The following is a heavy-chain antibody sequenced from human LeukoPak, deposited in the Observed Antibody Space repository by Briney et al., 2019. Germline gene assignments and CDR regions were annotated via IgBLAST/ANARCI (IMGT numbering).Heavy chain of an antibody. V-gene: IGHV1-2*02. D-gene: IGHD3-22*01. CDR2: INPNCGGT. CDR1: GYTFTGYY. CDR3: ARGPPTIVVVITTGDFDS. Sequence: ASVTVSCKASGYTFTGYYIHWVRQAPGQGLEWMGWINPNCGGTNYVQKFQGRVTMTRDTSISTAYMELRRLRSDDRAVYYCARGPPTIVVVITTGDFDSWGQGTLVPVSS. J-gene: IGHJ4*02.